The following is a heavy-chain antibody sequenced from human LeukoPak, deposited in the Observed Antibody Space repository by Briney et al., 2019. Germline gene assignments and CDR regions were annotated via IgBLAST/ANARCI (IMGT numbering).Heavy chain of an antibody. CDR3: APRGDIEHSYVYGKWFDP. CDR1: GGSFSAYY. V-gene: IGHV4-34*01. D-gene: IGHD5-18*01. Sequence: SGTLSLTCAVYGGSFSAYYWTWIRQPPGKGLEWIGEINHSGSSNYNSSLRSRVTISVDTSYKQFSLRLSSVTAADTAVYYCAPRGDIEHSYVYGKWFDPWGQGTRVTVSS. CDR2: INHSGSS. J-gene: IGHJ5*02.